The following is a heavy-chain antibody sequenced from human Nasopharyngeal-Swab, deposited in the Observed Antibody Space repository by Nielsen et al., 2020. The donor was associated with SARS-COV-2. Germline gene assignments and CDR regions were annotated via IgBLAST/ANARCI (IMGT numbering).Heavy chain of an antibody. J-gene: IGHJ4*02. CDR1: GGTFSSYA. CDR3: AREGSGYDLWY. D-gene: IGHD5-12*01. CDR2: IIPILGIA. Sequence: SVKVSCKAPGGTFSSYAISWVRQAPGQGLEWMGRIIPILGIANHAQKFQGRVTITADKSTSTAYMELSSLRSEDTAVYYCAREGSGYDLWYWGQGTLVTVSS. V-gene: IGHV1-69*04.